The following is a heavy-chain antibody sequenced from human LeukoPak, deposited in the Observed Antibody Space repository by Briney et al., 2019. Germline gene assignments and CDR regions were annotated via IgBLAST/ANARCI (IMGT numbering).Heavy chain of an antibody. Sequence: GESLKISCKGSGYSFTSYWIGWVRQMPGKGLEWMGNIYPGDSDTRYSPSFQGQVTTSADKSISTAYLQWRTLKASDTAMYYCVRLTSASFDSWGQGTLVTVSS. J-gene: IGHJ4*02. D-gene: IGHD6-6*01. CDR1: GYSFTSYW. CDR2: IYPGDSDT. V-gene: IGHV5-51*01. CDR3: VRLTSASFDS.